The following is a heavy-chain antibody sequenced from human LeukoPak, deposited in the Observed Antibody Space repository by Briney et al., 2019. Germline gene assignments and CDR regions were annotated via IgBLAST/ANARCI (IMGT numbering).Heavy chain of an antibody. CDR3: ADGGGSGSRY. Sequence: ASETLSLTCTVSGGSISGSSYYWGWIRQPPGKGLEWIGSIYYSGSTYYNPSLKSRVTISVDTSKNQFSLKLSSVTAADTAVYYCADGGGSGSRYWGQGTLVTVSS. D-gene: IGHD3-10*01. CDR2: IYYSGST. CDR1: GGSISGSSYY. J-gene: IGHJ4*02. V-gene: IGHV4-39*07.